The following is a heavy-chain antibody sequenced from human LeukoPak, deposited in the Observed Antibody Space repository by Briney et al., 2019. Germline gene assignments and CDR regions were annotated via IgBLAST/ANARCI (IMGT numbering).Heavy chain of an antibody. J-gene: IGHJ4*02. V-gene: IGHV3-30*18. CDR1: GFTFSSYG. Sequence: GGSLRLSCAASGFTFSSYGMHWVRQAPGKGLEWVAVISYDGSNKYYADSVKGRFTISRDNSKNTLYLQMNSLRAEDTAVHYCANRPSAIGGNYWGQGTLVTVSS. CDR3: ANRPSAIGGNY. D-gene: IGHD3-10*01. CDR2: ISYDGSNK.